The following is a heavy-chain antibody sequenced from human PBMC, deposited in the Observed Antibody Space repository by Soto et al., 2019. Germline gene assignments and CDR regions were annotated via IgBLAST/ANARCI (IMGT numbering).Heavy chain of an antibody. CDR2: ISDDESRQ. Sequence: QVQLVESGGGDVQPGRSLRLSCAASGFTFSKYGMHWVRQVPGKGLEWVAAISDDESRQNFADSVKGRFTITRDNSGNTLYLHMKSMTTEDTAVYCCAKDRAWQSGRDDYGMDAWGQGTKVTVSS. D-gene: IGHD5-12*01. J-gene: IGHJ6*02. CDR1: GFTFSKYG. CDR3: AKDRAWQSGRDDYGMDA. V-gene: IGHV3-30*18.